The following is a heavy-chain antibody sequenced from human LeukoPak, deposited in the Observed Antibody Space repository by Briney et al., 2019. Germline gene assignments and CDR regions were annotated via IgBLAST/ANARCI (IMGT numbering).Heavy chain of an antibody. J-gene: IGHJ6*03. D-gene: IGHD4-23*01. CDR2: ISAYNGNT. V-gene: IGHV1-18*01. CDR3: ALTTVVAYYYYYMDV. CDR1: GYTFTSYG. Sequence: ASVKVSCKASGYTFTSYGISWVRQAPGQGLEWMGWISAYNGNTNYAQKLQGRVTITADKSTSTAYMELSSLRSEDTAVYYCALTTVVAYYYYYMDVWGKGTTVTVSS.